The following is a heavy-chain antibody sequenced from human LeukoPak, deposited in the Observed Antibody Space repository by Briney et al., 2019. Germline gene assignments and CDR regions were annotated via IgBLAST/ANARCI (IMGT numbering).Heavy chain of an antibody. CDR2: IDSDGSRA. J-gene: IGHJ4*02. CDR1: GFTFSSYW. D-gene: IGHD6-19*01. Sequence: GGSLRLSCVASGFTFSSYWMLWVRQAPGKGLVWVSRIDSDGSRATYADPVKGRFTISRDNAKNTLHLQMNSLTDEDTAVYYCALRAGYSSGSDYWGQGIPVTVSS. V-gene: IGHV3-74*01. CDR3: ALRAGYSSGSDY.